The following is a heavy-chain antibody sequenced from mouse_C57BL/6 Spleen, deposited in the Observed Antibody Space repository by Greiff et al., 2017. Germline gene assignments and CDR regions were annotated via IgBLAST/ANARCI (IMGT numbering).Heavy chain of an antibody. J-gene: IGHJ3*01. D-gene: IGHD2-4*01. CDR3: ACCYDYEGLHACFAY. CDR2: IYPGSGST. CDR1: GYTFTSYW. Sequence: QVQLQQPGAELVKPGASVKMSCKASGYTFTSYWITWVKQRPGQGLEWIGDIYPGSGSTNYNEKFKSKATLTVDTSSSTAYMQLSSLTSEDSAVYYCACCYDYEGLHACFAYWGQGTLVTASA. V-gene: IGHV1-55*01.